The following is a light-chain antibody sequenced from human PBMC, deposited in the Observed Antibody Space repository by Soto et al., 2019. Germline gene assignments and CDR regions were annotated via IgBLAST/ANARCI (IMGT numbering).Light chain of an antibody. CDR3: QQSYSTWVT. V-gene: IGKV1-39*01. CDR2: AAS. CDR1: QSISSY. J-gene: IGKJ1*01. Sequence: DIQMTQSPSSLSASVGDRVTITCRASQSISSYLNWYQQKPGKAPNLLIYAASSLQSGVPSRFSGSGSGTDFTLTISSLQPEDFATYYCQQSYSTWVTFGQGTKVEIK.